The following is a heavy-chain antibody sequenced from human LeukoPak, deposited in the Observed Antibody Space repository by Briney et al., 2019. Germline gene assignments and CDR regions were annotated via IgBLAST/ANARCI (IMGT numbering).Heavy chain of an antibody. CDR1: GFTFSSYA. CDR2: ISGSGGST. J-gene: IGHJ4*02. D-gene: IGHD3-16*02. Sequence: GGSLRLSCAASGFTFSSYAMSWVRQAPGKGLEWVSAISGSGGSTYYADSVKGRFTISRDNAKNSLYLQMNSLRAEDTAVYYCARETSFMITFGGVIVIPENYFDYWGQGTLVTVSS. CDR3: ARETSFMITFGGVIVIPENYFDY. V-gene: IGHV3-23*01.